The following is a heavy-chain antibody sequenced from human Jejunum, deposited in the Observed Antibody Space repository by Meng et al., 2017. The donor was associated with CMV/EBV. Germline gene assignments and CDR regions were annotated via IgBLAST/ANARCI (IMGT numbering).Heavy chain of an antibody. D-gene: IGHD6-13*01. J-gene: IGHJ5*02. CDR1: FSLAAGGVG. Sequence: FSLAAGGVGVGWIRQPPGKALEWLALVYWDDDKRYNPSLKSRLTITRDTSKNQVVLTMTNMDPADTATYFCARSGGSTWYEEKNWFDPWGQGTLVTVSS. CDR2: VYWDDDK. CDR3: ARSGGSTWYEEKNWFDP. V-gene: IGHV2-5*02.